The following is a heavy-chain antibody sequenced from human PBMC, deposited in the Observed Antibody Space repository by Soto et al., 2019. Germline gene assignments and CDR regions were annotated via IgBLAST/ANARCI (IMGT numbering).Heavy chain of an antibody. V-gene: IGHV6-1*01. J-gene: IGHJ3*02. Sequence: QVQLQQSGPGLVKPSQTLSLTCAISGDSVFSSTAAWNWIRQSPSRGLEWLGGTYYRSKWYNDYVVSVKSRITINPDTSRHQFSLQLNYVTREDTAVYYCARDRSGSGWFNAFDIWGHGTMVTVCS. CDR1: GDSVFSSTAA. CDR2: TYYRSKWYN. D-gene: IGHD6-19*01. CDR3: ARDRSGSGWFNAFDI.